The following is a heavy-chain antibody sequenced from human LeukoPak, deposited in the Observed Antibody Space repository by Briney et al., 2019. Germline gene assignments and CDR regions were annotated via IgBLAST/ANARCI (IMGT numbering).Heavy chain of an antibody. J-gene: IGHJ4*02. Sequence: SGTLSLTCGVSGGSITQTSYWTWVRQPPGKGLDWIGEVNLQGSTNYNPSLMGRVAISVDKSENHVPLQLTSVTAADTAVYYCAREGGPYRPLDYSGQGTLVTVSS. CDR2: VNLQGST. CDR1: GGSITQTSY. V-gene: IGHV4-4*02. CDR3: AREGGPYRPLDY.